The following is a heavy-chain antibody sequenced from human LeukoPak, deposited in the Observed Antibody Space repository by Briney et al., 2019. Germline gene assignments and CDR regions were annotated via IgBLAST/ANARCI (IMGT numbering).Heavy chain of an antibody. CDR1: GYTFTGYG. V-gene: IGHV1-18*01. CDR2: ISAYNGNT. J-gene: IGHJ5*02. Sequence: ASVKVSCKASGYTFTGYGISWVRQAPGQGLEWMGWISAYNGNTNYAQKLQGRVTMTTDTSTSTAYMELRSLRSDDTAVYYCARRKADTSEYYNWFDPWGQGTLVTVSS. D-gene: IGHD3-22*01. CDR3: ARRKADTSEYYNWFDP.